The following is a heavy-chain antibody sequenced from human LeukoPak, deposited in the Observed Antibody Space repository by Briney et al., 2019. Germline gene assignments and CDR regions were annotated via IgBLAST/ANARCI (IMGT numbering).Heavy chain of an antibody. CDR2: IYHSGST. Sequence: SETLSLTCTVSGGSISSSSYYWGWIRQPPGKGLEWIGSIYHSGSTYYNPSLKSRVTISVDTSKNQFSLKLSSVTAADTAVYYCARVSDSSGYHPGDWGQGTLVTVSS. V-gene: IGHV4-39*07. CDR3: ARVSDSSGYHPGD. J-gene: IGHJ4*02. CDR1: GGSISSSSYY. D-gene: IGHD3-22*01.